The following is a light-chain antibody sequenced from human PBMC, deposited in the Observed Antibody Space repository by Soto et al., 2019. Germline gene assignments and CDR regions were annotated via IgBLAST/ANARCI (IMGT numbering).Light chain of an antibody. CDR3: QQYGTSPQT. CDR1: QRVSSSY. J-gene: IGKJ2*01. CDR2: AAS. Sequence: ENVLTQSPGTLALSPGERVTLSCRASQRVSSSYLAWYQQKPGQAPRLLIYAASIRAAGIPDRFSGSGSGTDFALTISRLEPEDFAVYYCQQYGTSPQTFGQGTKLEIK. V-gene: IGKV3-20*01.